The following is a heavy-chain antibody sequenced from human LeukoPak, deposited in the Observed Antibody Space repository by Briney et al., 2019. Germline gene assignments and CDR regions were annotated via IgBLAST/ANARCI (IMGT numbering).Heavy chain of an antibody. V-gene: IGHV3-23*01. J-gene: IGHJ4*02. D-gene: IGHD3-3*01. CDR2: ISDSGGST. Sequence: GGSLRLSCAASGFTFSSYAMNWFRQAPGKGLEWVSFISDSGGSTYYADSVKGRFTISRDNSKNALYLQMSSLRAEDTAIYYCTKDASARPSDYWGPGTLVTVSS. CDR1: GFTFSSYA. CDR3: TKDASARPSDY.